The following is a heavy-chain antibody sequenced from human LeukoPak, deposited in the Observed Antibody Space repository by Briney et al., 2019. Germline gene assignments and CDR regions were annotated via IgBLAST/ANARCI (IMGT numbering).Heavy chain of an antibody. V-gene: IGHV3-74*01. CDR1: GFTFSSYW. CDR2: INSDGSST. Sequence: GGSLRLSCAASGFTFSSYWMHWVRQAPGKGLVWVSRINSDGSSTNYADSVKGRFTISRDNAKNTLYLQMNSLRAEDTAMYYCARAVYYSDYLGYWGQGTLVTVSS. CDR3: ARAVYYSDYLGY. J-gene: IGHJ4*01. D-gene: IGHD3-10*01.